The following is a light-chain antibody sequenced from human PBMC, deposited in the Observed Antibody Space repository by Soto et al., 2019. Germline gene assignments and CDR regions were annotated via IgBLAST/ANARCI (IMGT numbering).Light chain of an antibody. CDR1: SSDVGGYNF. Sequence: QSALTQPASVSGSPGQSITISCTGTSSDVGGYNFVSWYQQYPGKAPKLIIYEVTDRPSGVSNRFSGYKSGSTASLTISGLQAEDEADYYCSSYTSMNTLAFGGGTKLTVL. V-gene: IGLV2-14*01. J-gene: IGLJ2*01. CDR3: SSYTSMNTLA. CDR2: EVT.